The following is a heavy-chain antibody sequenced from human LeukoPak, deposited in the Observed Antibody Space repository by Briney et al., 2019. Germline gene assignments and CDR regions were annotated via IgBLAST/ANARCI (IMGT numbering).Heavy chain of an antibody. V-gene: IGHV1-46*01. CDR1: GYTFTSYY. CDR3: ARGVTVTDYGDYVPYFQH. J-gene: IGHJ1*01. D-gene: IGHD4-17*01. CDR2: INPSGGST. Sequence: ASVKVSCKASGYTFTSYYMHWVQQAPGQGLEWMGIINPSGGSTSYAQKFQGRVTMTRDTSTSTVYMELSSLRSEDTAVYYCARGVTVTDYGDYVPYFQHWGQGTLVTVSS.